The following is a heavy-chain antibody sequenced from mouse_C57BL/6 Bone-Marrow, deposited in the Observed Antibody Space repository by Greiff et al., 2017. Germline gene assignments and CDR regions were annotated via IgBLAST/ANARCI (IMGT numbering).Heavy chain of an antibody. CDR1: GFTFSDYG. Sequence: EVKLVESGGGLVQPGGSLKLSCAASGFTFSDYGMAWVRQAPRKGPEWVAFISNLAYSIYYADTVTGRFTISRENAKNTLYLEMSSLRSEDTAMYYCARQNWDEGDWYFDVWGTGTTVTVSS. J-gene: IGHJ1*03. CDR2: ISNLAYSI. D-gene: IGHD4-1*01. CDR3: ARQNWDEGDWYFDV. V-gene: IGHV5-15*01.